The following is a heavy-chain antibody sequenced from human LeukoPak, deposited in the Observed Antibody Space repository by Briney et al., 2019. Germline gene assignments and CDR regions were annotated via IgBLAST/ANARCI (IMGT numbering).Heavy chain of an antibody. J-gene: IGHJ4*02. CDR1: GGSISGTNW. D-gene: IGHD5-12*01. CDR2: IYHSGST. CDR3: ARLRLSWQSPSFDY. Sequence: SETLSLTCAVSGGSISGTNWWSWVRQPPGKGLEWIGEIYHSGSTNYNPSLKSRVTISVDKSKNQFSLKLSSVTAADTAVYYCARLRLSWQSPSFDYWGQGTLVTVSS. V-gene: IGHV4-4*02.